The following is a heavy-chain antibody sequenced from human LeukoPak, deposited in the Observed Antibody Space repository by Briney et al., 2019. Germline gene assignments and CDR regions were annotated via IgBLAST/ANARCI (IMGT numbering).Heavy chain of an antibody. Sequence: SETLSLTCTVSGDSFSNGNYYWSWLRQPPGKALEWIGYIYYTGKTYYNPSLEGRVTILVDTSRNHFSVKLSSVTAADTAVYYCARSQNYYGSGDYWSQGTLVTVSS. CDR3: ARSQNYYGSGDY. CDR2: IYYTGKT. D-gene: IGHD3-10*01. J-gene: IGHJ4*02. CDR1: GDSFSNGNYY. V-gene: IGHV4-61*03.